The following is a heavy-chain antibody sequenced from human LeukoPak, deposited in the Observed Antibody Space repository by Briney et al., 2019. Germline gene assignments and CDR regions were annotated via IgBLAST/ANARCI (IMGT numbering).Heavy chain of an antibody. V-gene: IGHV3-23*01. Sequence: GGSLRLSCAASGFTFSSYGMSWVRQAPGKGLEWVSALSGSGGSTFYADSVKGRFTISRDNSKNTLYLQMNSLRAEDTAVYYCARALRIYYYFDYWGQGTLVTVSS. J-gene: IGHJ4*02. CDR2: LSGSGGST. D-gene: IGHD1-26*01. CDR1: GFTFSSYG. CDR3: ARALRIYYYFDY.